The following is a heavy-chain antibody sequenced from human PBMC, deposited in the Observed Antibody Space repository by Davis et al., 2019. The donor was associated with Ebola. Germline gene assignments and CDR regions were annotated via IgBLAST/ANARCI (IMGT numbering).Heavy chain of an antibody. CDR2: IWYDGSNK. Sequence: GESLKISCAASGFTFSSYGMHWVRQAPGKGLEWVAVIWYDGSNKYYADSVKGRFTISRDNSKNTLYLQMNSLRAEDTAVYYCARDYIVFDYWGQGTLVTVSS. CDR3: ARDYIVFDY. J-gene: IGHJ4*02. CDR1: GFTFSSYG. V-gene: IGHV3-33*01. D-gene: IGHD5-12*01.